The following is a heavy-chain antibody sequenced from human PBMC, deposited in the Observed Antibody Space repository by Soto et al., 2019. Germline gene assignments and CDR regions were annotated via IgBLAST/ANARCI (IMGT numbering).Heavy chain of an antibody. CDR2: ICDDGSNK. V-gene: IGHV3-33*01. Sequence: QVQLVESGGGVVQPGRSLRLSCAASGFTFSSYGMHWVRQAPGTALEWVAVICDDGSNKYYAASVKGRFTISRDNSKNSLDLEISSRCADGKAAYYCTRSQYSGSERQDAFDIWGQGTMVAVSS. CDR3: TRSQYSGSERQDAFDI. CDR1: GFTFSSYG. D-gene: IGHD1-26*01. J-gene: IGHJ3*02.